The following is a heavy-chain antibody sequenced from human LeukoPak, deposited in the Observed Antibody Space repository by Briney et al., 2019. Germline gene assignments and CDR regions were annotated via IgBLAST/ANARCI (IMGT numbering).Heavy chain of an antibody. Sequence: PSETLSLTCAISGGSIPSYYWSWIRQTPGKGLEWIGYPLYSGSTNYNPSLKSRVTMSIDTSKNQFSLKLRSVTAADTAVYYCARGAYSNYLSVGYWGQGILVTVPS. D-gene: IGHD4-11*01. V-gene: IGHV4-59*01. CDR3: ARGAYSNYLSVGY. J-gene: IGHJ4*02. CDR2: PLYSGST. CDR1: GGSIPSYY.